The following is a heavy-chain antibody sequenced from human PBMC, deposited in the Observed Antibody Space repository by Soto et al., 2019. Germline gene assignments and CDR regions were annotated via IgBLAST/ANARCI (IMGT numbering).Heavy chain of an antibody. J-gene: IGHJ4*02. CDR1: GFTFSSYA. CDR3: AKDKGYGDYVLYFDY. CDR2: IRGSGGST. V-gene: IGHV3-23*01. D-gene: IGHD4-17*01. Sequence: GGSLRLSCAASGFTFSSYAMSWVRQAPGKGLEWVSAIRGSGGSTYYADSVKGRFTISRDNSKNTLYLQMNSLRAEDTAVYYCAKDKGYGDYVLYFDYWGQGTLVTVSS.